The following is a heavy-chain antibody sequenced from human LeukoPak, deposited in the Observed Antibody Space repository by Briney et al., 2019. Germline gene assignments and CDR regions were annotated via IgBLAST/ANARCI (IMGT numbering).Heavy chain of an antibody. D-gene: IGHD4-17*01. V-gene: IGHV3-21*01. CDR2: IISSNGYT. CDR3: TRDYRSNGDYHAFDF. J-gene: IGHJ3*01. CDR1: GFSFSTYS. Sequence: PGGSLRLSCVASGFSFSTYSMNWVRQAPGKGLEWVSSIISSNGYTYYADSVEGRFTISRDNTKSSLYLQMNSLRAEDTAVYYCTRDYRSNGDYHAFDFWGQGTMVTVSS.